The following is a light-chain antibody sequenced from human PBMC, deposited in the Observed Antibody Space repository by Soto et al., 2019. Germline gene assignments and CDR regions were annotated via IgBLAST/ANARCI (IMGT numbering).Light chain of an antibody. Sequence: EIVLTQSPATLSLSPGERATLSCRASQSVSSYLAWYQQKPGQAPRLLIYDASNRATGIPARFSGSGSGTDFTLTISSLEPEDFAVYYCQQRSNSWTFXQGTKADIK. J-gene: IGKJ1*01. CDR3: QQRSNSWT. CDR1: QSVSSY. CDR2: DAS. V-gene: IGKV3-11*01.